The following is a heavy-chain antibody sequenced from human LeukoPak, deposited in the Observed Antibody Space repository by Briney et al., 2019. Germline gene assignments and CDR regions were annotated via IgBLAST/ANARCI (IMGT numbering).Heavy chain of an antibody. Sequence: GASVKVSCKASGYTFTSYNMHWVRQAPGQGLEWMGIIYLSGGRTNYAQKFQGRVTMTRDTSMSTVYMDLSSLRSEDTAVYYCARDGPGIDYWGQGTLVSVSS. CDR3: ARDGPGIDY. J-gene: IGHJ4*02. V-gene: IGHV1-46*01. CDR2: IYLSGGRT. CDR1: GYTFTSYN. D-gene: IGHD3-10*01.